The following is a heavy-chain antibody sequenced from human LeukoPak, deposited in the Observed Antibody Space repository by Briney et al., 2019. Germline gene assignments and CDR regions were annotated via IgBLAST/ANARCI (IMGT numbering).Heavy chain of an antibody. Sequence: SQTLSLTCAIFGDSVSRNSWNWSRQTPSRGLEWLGRTYYRSKWINDYAVSMEGRIIINPDTSRNQFTLQLNSVTPEDTALYYCAGDQPWTNGFDIWGQGTMVTVSS. CDR1: GDSVSRNS. V-gene: IGHV6-1*01. J-gene: IGHJ3*02. D-gene: IGHD3/OR15-3a*01. CDR3: AGDQPWTNGFDI. CDR2: TYYRSKWIN.